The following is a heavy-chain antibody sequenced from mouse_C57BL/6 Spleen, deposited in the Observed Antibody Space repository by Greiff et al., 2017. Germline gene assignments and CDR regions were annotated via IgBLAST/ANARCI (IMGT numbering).Heavy chain of an antibody. Sequence: VQLQESGAELAKPGASVTLSCKASGYTFTSYWMHWVKQRPGQGLEWIGYINPSSGYTKYNQKFKDKATLTADKSSSTAYMQLSSLTYEDSAVYYCARSFITTVVAPYAMDYWGQGTSVTVSS. D-gene: IGHD1-1*01. CDR1: GYTFTSYW. CDR3: ARSFITTVVAPYAMDY. V-gene: IGHV1-7*01. J-gene: IGHJ4*01. CDR2: INPSSGYT.